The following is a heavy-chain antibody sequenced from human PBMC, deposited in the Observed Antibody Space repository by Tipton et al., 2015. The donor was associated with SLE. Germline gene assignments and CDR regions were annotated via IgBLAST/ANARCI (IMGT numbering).Heavy chain of an antibody. CDR2: IYASGST. CDR3: ARDPGGGVSYFDY. CDR1: GGSIGNNY. V-gene: IGHV4-4*07. Sequence: TLSLTCTVSGGSIGNNYWSWIRQPAGKGLEWIGRIYASGSTNYNPSLKSRLTMSVDTSKNQFSLKVTSVTAADTAVYYCARDPGGGVSYFDYWGRGVLVTVSS. J-gene: IGHJ4*02. D-gene: IGHD3-16*01.